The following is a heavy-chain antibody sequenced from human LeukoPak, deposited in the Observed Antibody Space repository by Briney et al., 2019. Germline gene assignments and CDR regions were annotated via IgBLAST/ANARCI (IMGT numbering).Heavy chain of an antibody. Sequence: GSLRLSCAASGFTFSDYYMSWIRQPPGKGLEWIGTIYYSGTTYYNPSLESRVTISEDTSKNQFSLTLRSVTAADTAVYYCARQISDYYYYYMDVWGKGTTVTVSS. CDR3: ARQISDYYYYYMDV. D-gene: IGHD3-10*01. CDR2: IYYSGTT. J-gene: IGHJ6*03. V-gene: IGHV4-59*08. CDR1: GFTFSDYY.